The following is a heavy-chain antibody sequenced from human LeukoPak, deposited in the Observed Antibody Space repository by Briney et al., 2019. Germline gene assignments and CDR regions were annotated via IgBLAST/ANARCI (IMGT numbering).Heavy chain of an antibody. CDR1: GFPFSSYG. CDR3: AKGHITPIDI. CDR2: IRHDGINE. Sequence: GGSLRLSCAASGFPFSSYGMHWVRQAPGKGLEWVAYIRHDGINEYYADSVKGRFTISRDISRKTLYLQMNSLRAEDTAVYYCAKGHITPIDIWGQGTMVTVSS. J-gene: IGHJ3*02. V-gene: IGHV3-30*02. D-gene: IGHD1-14*01.